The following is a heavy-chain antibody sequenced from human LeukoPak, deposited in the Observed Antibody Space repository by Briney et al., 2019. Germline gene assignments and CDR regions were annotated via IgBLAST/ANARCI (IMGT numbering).Heavy chain of an antibody. J-gene: IGHJ4*02. Sequence: SETLSLTCTVSGGSISSYYWSWIRQPPGKGLEWIGYIYHSGSTNYNPSLKSRVTISVDTSKNQFSLKLSSVTAADTAVYYCARESGYDYLYYFDYWGQGTLVTVSS. CDR2: IYHSGST. D-gene: IGHD5-12*01. CDR1: GGSISSYY. CDR3: ARESGYDYLYYFDY. V-gene: IGHV4-59*01.